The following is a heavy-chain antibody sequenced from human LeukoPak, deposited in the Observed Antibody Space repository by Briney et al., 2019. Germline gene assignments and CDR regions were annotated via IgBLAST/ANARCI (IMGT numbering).Heavy chain of an antibody. CDR3: ARVSGSYLLIDY. V-gene: IGHV1-69*13. D-gene: IGHD1-26*01. CDR1: GGTFSSYA. Sequence: SVKVSCKASGGTFSSYAISWVRQAPGQGLEWMGGIIPIFGTANYAQKFQGRVTITADESTSTAYMELSSLRSEDTAVYYCARVSGSYLLIDYWGQGTLVTVSS. J-gene: IGHJ4*02. CDR2: IIPIFGTA.